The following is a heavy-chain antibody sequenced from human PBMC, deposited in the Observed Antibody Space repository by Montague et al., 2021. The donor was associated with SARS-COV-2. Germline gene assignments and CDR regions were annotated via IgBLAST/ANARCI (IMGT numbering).Heavy chain of an antibody. CDR1: SDSISSRSYC. J-gene: IGHJ3*01. Sequence: SETLSLTCSVSSDSISSRSYCWAWIRQSPGKGLEWIGNICYGGSTYYNPSLRSRVVMSAETSKSQFSLKLYSVTGADTSIYYCARRRDRSTVVSPAVFDLWGEGTRVIVSS. V-gene: IGHV4-39*01. D-gene: IGHD4-23*01. CDR3: ARRRDRSTVVSPAVFDL. CDR2: ICYGGST.